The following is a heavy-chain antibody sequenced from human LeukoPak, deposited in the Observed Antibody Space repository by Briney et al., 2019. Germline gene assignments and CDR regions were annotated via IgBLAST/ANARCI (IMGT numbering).Heavy chain of an antibody. CDR3: ARDGRVVRSRFPLPDY. CDR2: IYTSGST. J-gene: IGHJ4*02. CDR1: GGSFSSYY. V-gene: IGHV4-4*07. D-gene: IGHD2-2*01. Sequence: SETLSLTCAVYGGSFSSYYWSWIRQPAGKGLEWIGRIYTSGSTNYNPSLKSRVTMSVDTSKNQFSLKLSSVTAADTAVYYCARDGRVVRSRFPLPDYWGQGTLVTVSS.